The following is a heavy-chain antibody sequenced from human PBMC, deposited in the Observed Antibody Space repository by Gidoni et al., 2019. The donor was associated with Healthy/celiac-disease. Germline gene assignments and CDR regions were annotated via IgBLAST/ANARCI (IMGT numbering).Heavy chain of an antibody. CDR3: AKDSTRGYSYGSFDY. CDR2: ISWNSGSI. V-gene: IGHV3-9*01. Sequence: EVQLVESGGGLVQPGRSLRLSCAASGFTFDDYAMHWVRQAPGKGLEWVSGISWNSGSIGYADSVKGRFTISRDNAKNSLYLQMKSLRAEDTALYYCAKDSTRGYSYGSFDYWGQGTLVTVSS. D-gene: IGHD5-18*01. J-gene: IGHJ4*02. CDR1: GFTFDDYA.